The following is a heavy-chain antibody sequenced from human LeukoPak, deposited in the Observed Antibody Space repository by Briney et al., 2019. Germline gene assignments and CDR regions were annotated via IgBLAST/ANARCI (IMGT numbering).Heavy chain of an antibody. D-gene: IGHD3-22*01. Sequence: GGSLRLSCAASGFTFSFYAMSWVRQAPGKGLEWVSSISGSSGTYYADSVKGRFTISRDNSKNTLYLQMNSLRAEDTAVYYCAKTSYYYDSSGYYGDFDYWGQGTLVTVSS. V-gene: IGHV3-23*01. CDR1: GFTFSFYA. J-gene: IGHJ4*02. CDR3: AKTSYYYDSSGYYGDFDY. CDR2: ISGSSGT.